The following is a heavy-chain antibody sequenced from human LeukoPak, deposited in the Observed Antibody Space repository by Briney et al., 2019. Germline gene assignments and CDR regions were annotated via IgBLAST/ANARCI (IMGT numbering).Heavy chain of an antibody. CDR2: IIPIFGTA. V-gene: IGHV1-69*06. Sequence: SVKVSCKASGGTFSSYAISWVRQAPGQGLEWMGGIIPIFGTANYAQKFQGRVTITADKSTSTAYMELSSLRSEDTAVYYCASKYCTNGVCPGYYYYYYMDVWGKGTTVTISS. CDR1: GGTFSSYA. CDR3: ASKYCTNGVCPGYYYYYYMDV. J-gene: IGHJ6*03. D-gene: IGHD2-8*01.